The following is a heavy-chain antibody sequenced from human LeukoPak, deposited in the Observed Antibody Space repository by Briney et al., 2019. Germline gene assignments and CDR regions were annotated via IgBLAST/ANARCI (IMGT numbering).Heavy chain of an antibody. V-gene: IGHV3-21*06. CDR2: IGPTGSDR. Sequence: GGSLRLSCTASGLTFSTSGFYWVRQAPGKGLEWVASIGPTGSDRYHADSIKGRFTISRDNANNFLYLQMNSLRAEDTAVYYCATETNGRHYDYWGQGTLLTVSS. CDR1: GLTFSTSG. J-gene: IGHJ4*02. D-gene: IGHD1-14*01. CDR3: ATETNGRHYDY.